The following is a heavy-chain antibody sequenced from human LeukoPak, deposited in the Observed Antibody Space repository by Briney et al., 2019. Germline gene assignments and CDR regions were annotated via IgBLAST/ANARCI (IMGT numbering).Heavy chain of an antibody. CDR2: ISYDGSNK. J-gene: IGHJ6*02. CDR1: GFSFSTTW. Sequence: GGSLRLSCAASGFSFSTTWMTWVRQAPGKGLEWVAVISYDGSNKYYADSVKGRFTISRDNSKNTLYLQMNSLRAEDTAVYYCARDEEQWLQYYYYGMDVWGQGTTVTVSS. D-gene: IGHD6-19*01. V-gene: IGHV3-30-3*01. CDR3: ARDEEQWLQYYYYGMDV.